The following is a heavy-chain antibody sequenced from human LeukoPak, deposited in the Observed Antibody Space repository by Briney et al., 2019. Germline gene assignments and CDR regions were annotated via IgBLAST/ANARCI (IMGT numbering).Heavy chain of an antibody. D-gene: IGHD6-19*01. Sequence: SETLSLTCAVYGGSFSGYYWSWIRQPPGKGLEWIGEINHSGSTNYNPYLKSRVTISVDTSKNQFSLKLSSVTAADTAVYYCARGRSGWSYWGQGTLVTVSS. J-gene: IGHJ4*02. CDR1: GGSFSGYY. CDR3: ARGRSGWSY. CDR2: INHSGST. V-gene: IGHV4-34*01.